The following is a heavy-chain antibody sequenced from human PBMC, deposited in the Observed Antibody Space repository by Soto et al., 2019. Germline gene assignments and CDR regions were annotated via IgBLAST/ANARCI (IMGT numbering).Heavy chain of an antibody. J-gene: IGHJ4*02. D-gene: IGHD3-10*01. CDR3: ARAARAPRYGSGSFYPDY. CDR1: GGSVRSGTYY. V-gene: IGHV4-61*03. CDR2: IFYSGST. Sequence: QVQLRESGPGLVKPSETLSLTCSVSGGSVRSGTYYWSWIRQPPGKGLEWIGNIFYSGSTSYNPPLKSRVTISRDTSKNHFSLKLASVTAADTAVYYCARAARAPRYGSGSFYPDYWGQGTLITVSS.